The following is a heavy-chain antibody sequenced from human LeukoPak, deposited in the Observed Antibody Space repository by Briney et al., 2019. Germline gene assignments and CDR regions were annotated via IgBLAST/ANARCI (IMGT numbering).Heavy chain of an antibody. Sequence: PGGSLRLSCAASGFTFSSYGMHWVRQAPGKGLEWVAVISYDGSNKYYADSVKGRFTISRDNSKNTLYLQMNSLRAEDTAVYYCANYGDYGPFDYWGQGTLVTVSS. D-gene: IGHD4-17*01. V-gene: IGHV3-30*18. CDR3: ANYGDYGPFDY. J-gene: IGHJ4*02. CDR2: ISYDGSNK. CDR1: GFTFSSYG.